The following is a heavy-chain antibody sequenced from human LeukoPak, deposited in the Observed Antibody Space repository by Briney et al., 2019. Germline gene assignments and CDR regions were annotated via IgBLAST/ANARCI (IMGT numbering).Heavy chain of an antibody. D-gene: IGHD3-10*01. CDR1: GGSISSYY. CDR3: AGQGHVLLHY. Sequence: KPSETLSLTCTVSGGSISSYYWTWIRQSPGKGLEWIGYTSYSGSTKYNPSLKSRVTISVDTSKNQFSLKLSSVTAADTAMYYCAGQGHVLLHYWGQGTLVTVSS. J-gene: IGHJ4*02. V-gene: IGHV4-59*01. CDR2: TSYSGST.